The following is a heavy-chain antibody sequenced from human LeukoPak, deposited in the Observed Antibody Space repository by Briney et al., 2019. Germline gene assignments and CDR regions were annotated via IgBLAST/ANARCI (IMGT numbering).Heavy chain of an antibody. CDR1: VFTFSDYP. CDR2: ISSDASSQ. Sequence: GGSLRLSCAASVFTFSDYPMHWLRQPPGKGLEWVAVISSDASSQFYADSVKGRFTISRDNSKNTLFLQMNSLRPEDTAVYYCARQSPGGSGICTAFDIWGQGTIVSVSS. CDR3: ARQSPGGSGICTAFDI. V-gene: IGHV3-30-3*01. J-gene: IGHJ3*02. D-gene: IGHD3-10*01.